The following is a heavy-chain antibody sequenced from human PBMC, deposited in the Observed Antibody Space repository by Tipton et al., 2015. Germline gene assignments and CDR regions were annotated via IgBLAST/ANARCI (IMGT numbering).Heavy chain of an antibody. CDR1: GGSVSSAIYY. CDR2: IHYTGTT. CDR3: ARVPWVFGVVTSPGYFDY. J-gene: IGHJ4*02. Sequence: TLSLTCTVSGGSVSSAIYYWSWLRQPPGKGLEWIAYIHYTGTTNYNPSLRSRVAISIDTSKNQFSLKLRFLTAADTAVYYCARVPWVFGVVTSPGYFDYWGQGTLVTVPS. D-gene: IGHD3-3*01. V-gene: IGHV4-61*01.